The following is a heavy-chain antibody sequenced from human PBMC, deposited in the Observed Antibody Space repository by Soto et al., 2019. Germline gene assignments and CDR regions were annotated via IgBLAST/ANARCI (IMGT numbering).Heavy chain of an antibody. CDR1: GGSFSGYY. Sequence: SETLSLTCAVYGGSFSGYYWSWIRQPPGKGLEWIGEINHSGSTNYNPYLKSGVTIAVDTSKNQFSLKLSSVTAADTAVYYCAGGRRVLDIVVVPAARPSFDYWGQGTLVTVSS. D-gene: IGHD2-2*03. CDR2: INHSGST. J-gene: IGHJ4*02. CDR3: AGGRRVLDIVVVPAARPSFDY. V-gene: IGHV4-34*01.